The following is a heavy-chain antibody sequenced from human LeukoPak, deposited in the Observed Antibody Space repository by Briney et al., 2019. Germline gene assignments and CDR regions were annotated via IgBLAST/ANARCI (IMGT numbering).Heavy chain of an antibody. CDR3: AIRVNWNDVRWEYYFDY. CDR1: GGTFSRYA. D-gene: IGHD1-20*01. CDR2: IIPIFGTA. Sequence: SVKVSCKASGGTFSRYAISWVRQAPGQGLEWMGGIIPIFGTANYAQKFQGRVTITADESTSTAYMELSSLRSEDTAVYYCAIRVNWNDVRWEYYFDYWGQATLVTVSS. J-gene: IGHJ4*02. V-gene: IGHV1-69*01.